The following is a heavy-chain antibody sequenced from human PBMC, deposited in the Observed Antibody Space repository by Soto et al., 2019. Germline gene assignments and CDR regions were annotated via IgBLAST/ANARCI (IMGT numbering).Heavy chain of an antibody. CDR1: GFTLSNYG. CDR2: IWYDGTAT. D-gene: IGHD3-10*01. J-gene: IGHJ5*02. CDR3: ARNVGSSGSSRWFDT. V-gene: IGHV3-33*01. Sequence: QVQLVESGGGVVQPGRSLTLSCVASGFTLSNYGMHWVRQAPGKGLEWVAVIWYDGTATYSVDSVKGPFSISRDNAKNELFLQLSSLRAEDTAVYYCARNVGSSGSSRWFDTWGQGTLVTVSS.